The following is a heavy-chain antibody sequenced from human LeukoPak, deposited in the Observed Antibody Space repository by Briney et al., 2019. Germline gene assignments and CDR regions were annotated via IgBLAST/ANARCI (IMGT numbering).Heavy chain of an antibody. V-gene: IGHV4-4*07. CDR3: ARGRIAAAGDGFDY. Sequence: SETLSLTCTVSGGSINSYYWSWIRQPAGKGLEWIGRVYISGSTNYNPSLRSRVTMSVDTSKNQFSLKLTSVTAADTAVYYCARGRIAAAGDGFDYWGQGTLVTVSS. J-gene: IGHJ4*02. CDR1: GGSINSYY. CDR2: VYISGST. D-gene: IGHD6-13*01.